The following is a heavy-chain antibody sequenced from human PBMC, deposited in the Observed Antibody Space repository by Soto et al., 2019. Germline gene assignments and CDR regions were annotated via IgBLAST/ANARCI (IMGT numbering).Heavy chain of an antibody. J-gene: IGHJ5*02. Sequence: PSETLSLTCAVSGYSISSGYYWGWIRQPPGKGLEWIGSIYHSGSTYYNPSLKSRVTISVDTSKNQFSLKLSSVTAADTAVYYCARSWSGYDWGWLDPWGQGTLVTVYS. CDR1: GYSISSGYY. CDR2: IYHSGST. V-gene: IGHV4-38-2*01. D-gene: IGHD3-3*01. CDR3: ARSWSGYDWGWLDP.